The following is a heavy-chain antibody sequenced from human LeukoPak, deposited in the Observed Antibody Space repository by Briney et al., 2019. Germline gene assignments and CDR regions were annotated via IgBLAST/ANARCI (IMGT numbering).Heavy chain of an antibody. CDR1: GFTIGTYW. CDR3: ASGPAPYDILTGYYHY. Sequence: GGSLRLSCEASGFTIGTYWMNWVRQAPGKGLEWVANIKKDGSEKYYVDSVKGRLTISRDNAKNSLFLQMNSLRAEDTAVYYCASGPAPYDILTGYYHYWGQGTLVTVSS. CDR2: IKKDGSEK. J-gene: IGHJ4*02. D-gene: IGHD3-9*01. V-gene: IGHV3-7*01.